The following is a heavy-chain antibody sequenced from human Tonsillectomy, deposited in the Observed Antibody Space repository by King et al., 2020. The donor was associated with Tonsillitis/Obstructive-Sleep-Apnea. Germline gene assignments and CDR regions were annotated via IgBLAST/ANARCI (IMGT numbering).Heavy chain of an antibody. CDR1: GYTFTGYY. CDR3: ARWGFGESFDY. Sequence: QLVQSGAEVKKPGASVKVSCKASGYTFTGYYIHWVRQAPGQGLEWMGWINPNSGDTNCVQSFQGRGTMTRDTSISTAYMELSRLRSNDTAVYYCARWGFGESFDYWGQGTLVTVSS. CDR2: INPNSGDT. V-gene: IGHV1-2*02. J-gene: IGHJ4*02. D-gene: IGHD3-10*01.